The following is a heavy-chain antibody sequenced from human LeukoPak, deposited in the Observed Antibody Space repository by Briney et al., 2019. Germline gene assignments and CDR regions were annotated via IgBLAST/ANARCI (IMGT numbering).Heavy chain of an antibody. D-gene: IGHD6-19*01. CDR3: AREGLEGSGWYRGY. V-gene: IGHV3-48*03. J-gene: IGHJ4*02. CDR2: ISSSGSTI. Sequence: GGSLRLSCAASGFSFSTYEMIWVRQAPGKGLEWLSYISSSGSTIYYADSVKGRFTISRDNAKNSLYLQMNSLRAEDTAVYYCAREGLEGSGWYRGYWGQGTLVTVSS. CDR1: GFSFSTYE.